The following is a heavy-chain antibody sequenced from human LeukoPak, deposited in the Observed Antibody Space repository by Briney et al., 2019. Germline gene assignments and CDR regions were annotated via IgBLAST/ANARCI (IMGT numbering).Heavy chain of an antibody. CDR1: GFTFSGYA. D-gene: IGHD6-19*01. CDR2: ISGSGGST. CDR3: AKATEQWLDRPFDY. J-gene: IGHJ4*02. Sequence: PGGSLRLSCAASGFTFSGYAMSWVRQAPGKGLEWVSAISGSGGSTYYADSVKGRFTISRDNSKNTLYLQMNSLRAEDTAVYYCAKATEQWLDRPFDYWGQGTLVTVSS. V-gene: IGHV3-23*01.